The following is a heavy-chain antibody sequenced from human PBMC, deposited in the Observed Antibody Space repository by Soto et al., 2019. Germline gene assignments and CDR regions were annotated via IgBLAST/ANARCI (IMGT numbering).Heavy chain of an antibody. CDR3: ARGGYCTNGVCYTGWFDP. Sequence: QVQLQQCGAGLLKPSETLSLTCAVYGVSVSGYYWSWIRQPPGKGLEWFGECNHSGSTTYTPSLKSRVTISVDTSKNQFSLKLSSVTAADTAVYYCARGGYCTNGVCYTGWFDPWGQGTLVTVSS. D-gene: IGHD2-8*01. CDR1: GVSVSGYY. J-gene: IGHJ5*02. CDR2: CNHSGST. V-gene: IGHV4-34*01.